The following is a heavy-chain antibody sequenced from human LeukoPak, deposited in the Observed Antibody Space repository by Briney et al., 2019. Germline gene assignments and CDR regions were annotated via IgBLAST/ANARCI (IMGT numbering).Heavy chain of an antibody. D-gene: IGHD2-8*01. J-gene: IGHJ4*02. CDR2: IYSSGST. CDR1: VGSISSAHYS. Sequence: SQTLSLTRTVSVGSISSAHYSWSWIRQPAGKGPEWIGRIYSSGSTNYNPSRKSRATISVDTSKTQFSLKLSSVTAADTAVYHCARDPGDCSNGVCYLFDYWGQGTLVTVSS. V-gene: IGHV4-61*02. CDR3: ARDPGDCSNGVCYLFDY.